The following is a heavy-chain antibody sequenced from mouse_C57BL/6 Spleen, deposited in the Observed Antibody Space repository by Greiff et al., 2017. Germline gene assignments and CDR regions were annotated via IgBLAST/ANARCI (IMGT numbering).Heavy chain of an antibody. V-gene: IGHV1-5*01. J-gene: IGHJ3*01. CDR1: GYTFTSYW. CDR3: TRSYYGSSYCAY. D-gene: IGHD1-1*01. Sequence: VQLQQSGTVLARPGASVKMSCKTSGYTFTSYWMHWVKQRPGQGLEWIGAIYPGNSDTSYNQKFKGKAKLTAVTSASTAYMELSSLTNEDSAVXYCTRSYYGSSYCAYWGQGTLVTVSA. CDR2: IYPGNSDT.